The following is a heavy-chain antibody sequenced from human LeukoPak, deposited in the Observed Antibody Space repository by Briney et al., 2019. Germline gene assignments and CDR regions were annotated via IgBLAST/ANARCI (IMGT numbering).Heavy chain of an antibody. V-gene: IGHV4-38-2*01. CDR3: ARRGATLYFDY. J-gene: IGHJ4*02. D-gene: IGHD1-26*01. CDR2: IYHSGST. Sequence: EWIGSIYHSGSTYYNPSLKSRVTISVDTSKNQFSLKLSSVTAADTAVYYCARRGATLYFDYWGQGTLVTVSS.